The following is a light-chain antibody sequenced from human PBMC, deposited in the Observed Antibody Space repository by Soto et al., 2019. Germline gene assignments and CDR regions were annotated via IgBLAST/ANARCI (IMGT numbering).Light chain of an antibody. CDR2: LTS. V-gene: IGKV1-39*01. CDR3: QQSYSTPYS. Sequence: DIQMTQSPSSLSASVGDRVTITCRASRNIGNYLNWYQQKPESAPELLIYLTSTLQSGVPSRFSGSGSGTDFTLTISSLQPEDFATYYCQQSYSTPYSFGQGTKLEIK. J-gene: IGKJ2*01. CDR1: RNIGNY.